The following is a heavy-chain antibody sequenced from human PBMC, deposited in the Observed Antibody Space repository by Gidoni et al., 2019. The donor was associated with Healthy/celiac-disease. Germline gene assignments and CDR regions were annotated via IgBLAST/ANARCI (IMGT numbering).Heavy chain of an antibody. CDR2: ISYDGSNK. CDR3: ANSWGGYNPISGY. V-gene: IGHV3-30*18. Sequence: QVQLVESGGGVVQPGRSLRLSCAASGFTFSSYGMHWVRQAPGKGLEWVAVISYDGSNKYYADSVKGRFTISRDNSKNTLYLQMNSLRAEDTAVYYCANSWGGYNPISGYWGQGTLVTVSS. D-gene: IGHD1-26*01. J-gene: IGHJ4*02. CDR1: GFTFSSYG.